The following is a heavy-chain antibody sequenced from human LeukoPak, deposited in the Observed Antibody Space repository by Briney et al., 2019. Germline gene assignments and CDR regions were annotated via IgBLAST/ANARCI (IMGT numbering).Heavy chain of an antibody. CDR1: GGSISSYY. V-gene: IGHV4-59*01. D-gene: IGHD1-26*01. Sequence: PSETLSLTCTVSGGSISSYYWSWIRQPPGKGLEWIGYIYYSGSTNYNPSLKSRVTISVDTSKNQFSLKLSSVTAADTAVYYCARVRSGSRSQLDYWGQGTLVTVSS. J-gene: IGHJ4*02. CDR2: IYYSGST. CDR3: ARVRSGSRSQLDY.